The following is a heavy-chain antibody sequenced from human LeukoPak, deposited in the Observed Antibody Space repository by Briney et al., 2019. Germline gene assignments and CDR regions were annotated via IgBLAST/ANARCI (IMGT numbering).Heavy chain of an antibody. Sequence: ADTLSLTCSLSGLSINVYYGMYIRQPPGKGREDMVYIYYSGGTNYNPSLKSRVTISIDTSKNQFSLRLSSVTAADTAVYYCAREYGGSGRSGYVSPWGHGTLVIVSS. CDR3: AREYGGSGRSGYVSP. V-gene: IGHV4-59*01. J-gene: IGHJ5*02. CDR2: IYYSGGT. D-gene: IGHD5-12*01. CDR1: GLSINVYY.